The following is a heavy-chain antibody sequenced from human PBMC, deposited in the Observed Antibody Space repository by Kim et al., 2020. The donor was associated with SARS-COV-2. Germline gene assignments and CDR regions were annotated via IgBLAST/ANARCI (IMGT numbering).Heavy chain of an antibody. J-gene: IGHJ4*02. CDR3: ARVDIVATIFDY. CDR2: IYYSGST. V-gene: IGHV4-59*01. CDR1: GGSISSYY. D-gene: IGHD5-12*01. Sequence: ETLSLTCTVSGGSISSYYWSWIRQPPGKGLEWIGYIYYSGSTNYNPSLKSRVTISVDTSKNQFSLKLSSVTAADTAVYYCARVDIVATIFDYWGQGTLVTVSS.